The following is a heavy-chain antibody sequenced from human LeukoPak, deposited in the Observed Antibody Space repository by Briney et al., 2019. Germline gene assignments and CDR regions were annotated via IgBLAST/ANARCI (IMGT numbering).Heavy chain of an antibody. CDR1: GYTFTSYG. J-gene: IGHJ5*02. Sequence: ASVKVSCKASGYTFTSYGISWVRQAPGQGLEWMGWISAYNGNTNYAQKLQGGVTMTTDTSTSTAYMELRSLRSDDTAVYYCARARKYYYDSSGYYINWFDPWGQGTLVTVSS. D-gene: IGHD3-22*01. CDR3: ARARKYYYDSSGYYINWFDP. V-gene: IGHV1-18*01. CDR2: ISAYNGNT.